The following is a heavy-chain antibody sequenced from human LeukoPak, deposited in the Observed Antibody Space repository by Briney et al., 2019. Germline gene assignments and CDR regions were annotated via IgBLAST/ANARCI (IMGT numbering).Heavy chain of an antibody. CDR1: GYNFTAYW. D-gene: IGHD2-2*02. J-gene: IGHJ5*02. Sequence: GESLKISCKTSGYNFTAYWIGWVRQMPGKGLEWMGIIYPGDSHTRYSPSFQDQVTISVDKSISTAYLQWSSLKASDTAMYYCARGPYAYTSSATLGSYNWFDPWGQGSLVTVSS. CDR2: IYPGDSHT. V-gene: IGHV5-51*01. CDR3: ARGPYAYTSSATLGSYNWFDP.